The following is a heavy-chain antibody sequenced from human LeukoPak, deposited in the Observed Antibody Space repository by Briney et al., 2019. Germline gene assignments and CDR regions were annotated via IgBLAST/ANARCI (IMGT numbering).Heavy chain of an antibody. CDR2: ISSSSSTI. CDR1: GFTFSSYA. Sequence: GGSLRLSCAASGFTFSSYALNWVRQAPGKGLEWVSYISSSSSTIYYADSVKGRFTISRDNAKNSLYLQMNSLRAEDTAVYYCARGAYYYEDWGQGTLVTVSS. J-gene: IGHJ4*02. CDR3: ARGAYYYED. V-gene: IGHV3-48*01. D-gene: IGHD3-22*01.